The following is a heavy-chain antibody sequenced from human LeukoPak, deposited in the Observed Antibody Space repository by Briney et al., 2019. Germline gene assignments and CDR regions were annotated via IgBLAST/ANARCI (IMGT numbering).Heavy chain of an antibody. J-gene: IGHJ4*02. V-gene: IGHV4-34*01. Sequence: PSETLSLTCAVYGGSFSGYYWSWIRQPPGKGLEWIGEINHSGSTNYNPSLKSRVTISVDTSKNQFSLKLSSVTAADTAVYYCARGKVDTAMAYPDYWGQGTLVTVSS. D-gene: IGHD5-18*01. CDR2: INHSGST. CDR1: GGSFSGYY. CDR3: ARGKVDTAMAYPDY.